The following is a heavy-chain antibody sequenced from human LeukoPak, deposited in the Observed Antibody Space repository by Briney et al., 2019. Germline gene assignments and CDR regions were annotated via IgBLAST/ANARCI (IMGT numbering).Heavy chain of an antibody. CDR3: ARDYKYAFDN. J-gene: IGHJ4*02. CDR1: GFTFSAYS. CDR2: IGISSGNT. Sequence: GGSLRLSCAASGFTFSAYSMNWVRQAPGKGLEWISYIGISSGNTKYADSVKGRFTISGDKAKNSLYPQMNSLRVEDTAVYYCARDYKYAFDNWGQGTLVTVSS. D-gene: IGHD5-24*01. V-gene: IGHV3-48*01.